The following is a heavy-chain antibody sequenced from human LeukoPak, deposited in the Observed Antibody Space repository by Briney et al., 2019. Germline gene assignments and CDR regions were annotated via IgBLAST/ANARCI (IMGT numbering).Heavy chain of an antibody. CDR2: ISYDGSNK. CDR1: GFTFSNYA. Sequence: PGRSLRLSCAASGFTFSNYAMHWVRQAPGKGLEWVAVISYDGSNKYYADSVKGRFTISRDNSNNTLYLQMNSLRAEDTAIYYCAKNKGSGSHVNYCMDVWGKGTTVTVSS. V-gene: IGHV3-30-3*02. J-gene: IGHJ6*03. D-gene: IGHD3-10*01. CDR3: AKNKGSGSHVNYCMDV.